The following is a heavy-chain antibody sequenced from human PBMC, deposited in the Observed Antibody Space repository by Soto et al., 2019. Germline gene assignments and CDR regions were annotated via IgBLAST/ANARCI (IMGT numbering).Heavy chain of an antibody. CDR1: GYSFTNNW. D-gene: IGHD4-17*01. CDR2: IYPGDSRT. J-gene: IGHJ3*02. CDR3: ATVLDYGGHSEASDI. Sequence: PGESLKISCKDSGYSFTNNWIAWVRQMPGKGLEWMGIIYPGDSRTRYSPSFQGQVTISVDKSISTVYLQWSSLKASDTAMYYCATVLDYGGHSEASDILGQGTMVTV. V-gene: IGHV5-51*01.